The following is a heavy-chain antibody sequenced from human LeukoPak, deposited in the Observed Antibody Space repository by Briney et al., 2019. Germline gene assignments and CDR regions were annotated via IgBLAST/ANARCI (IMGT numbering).Heavy chain of an antibody. CDR1: GYTFTGYY. Sequence: ASVKVSCKASGYTFTGYYMHWVRQAPGQGLEWMGWINPTSGGTNYAQKFQGRVTMTRDTSISTAYMELSRLRSDDTAVYYCASIHPNLLMMDYWGQGTLVTVSS. CDR2: INPTSGGT. D-gene: IGHD2-15*01. V-gene: IGHV1-2*02. J-gene: IGHJ4*02. CDR3: ASIHPNLLMMDY.